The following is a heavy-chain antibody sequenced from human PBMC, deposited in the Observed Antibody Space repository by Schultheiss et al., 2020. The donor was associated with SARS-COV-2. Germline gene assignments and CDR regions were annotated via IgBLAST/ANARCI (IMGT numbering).Heavy chain of an antibody. CDR1: GFTFSNAW. J-gene: IGHJ4*02. Sequence: GSLRLSCAASGFTFSNAWMSWVRQAPGKGLEWIGYIYYSGSTNYNPSLKSRVTISVDTSKNQFSLKLSSVTAADTAVYYCARRMVYTSYFDYWGQGTLVTVSS. CDR3: ARRMVYTSYFDY. CDR2: IYYSGST. D-gene: IGHD2-8*01. V-gene: IGHV4-59*08.